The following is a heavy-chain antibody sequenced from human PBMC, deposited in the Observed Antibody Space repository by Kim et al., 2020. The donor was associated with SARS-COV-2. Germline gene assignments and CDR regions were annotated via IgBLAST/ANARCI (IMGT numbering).Heavy chain of an antibody. CDR2: ISAYNGNT. CDR1: GYTFTSYG. V-gene: IGHV1-18*01. Sequence: ASVKVSCKASGYTFTSYGISWVRQAPGQGLEWMGWISAYNGNTNYAQKLQGRVTMTTDTSTSTAYMELRSLRSDDTAVYYCARYDFWSGYYWARPPDYWGQGTLVTVSS. CDR3: ARYDFWSGYYWARPPDY. D-gene: IGHD3-3*01. J-gene: IGHJ4*02.